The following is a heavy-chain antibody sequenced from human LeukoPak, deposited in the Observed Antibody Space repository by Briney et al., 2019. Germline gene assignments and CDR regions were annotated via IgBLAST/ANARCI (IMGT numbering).Heavy chain of an antibody. J-gene: IGHJ4*02. CDR3: ARGPSGYHNT. D-gene: IGHD5-12*01. Sequence: AGGSLRLSCAASGFTFSSYWMHWVRQAPGKGLVWVSRIISDGTSTFYADSVKGRFTISRDKAKNTVYLQMNSLRAEDTAVYYCARGPSGYHNTGGQGTLVTVSS. V-gene: IGHV3-74*01. CDR1: GFTFSSYW. CDR2: IISDGTST.